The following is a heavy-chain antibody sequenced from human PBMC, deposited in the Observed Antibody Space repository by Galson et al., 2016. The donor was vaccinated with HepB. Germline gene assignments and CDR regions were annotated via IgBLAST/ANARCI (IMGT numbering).Heavy chain of an antibody. J-gene: IGHJ4*02. V-gene: IGHV3-9*01. CDR3: AKDATQSAVMTHVEN. D-gene: IGHD2-21*02. CDR1: GFKFDEYA. CDR2: INWDSGSI. Sequence: SLRLSCAASGFKFDEYAMHWVRQAPGKGLEWVSGINWDSGSIGYADSVKGRFSISRDNAKKSLYLQMSSLRVEDTALYYCAKDATQSAVMTHVENWGQGTLVTVSS.